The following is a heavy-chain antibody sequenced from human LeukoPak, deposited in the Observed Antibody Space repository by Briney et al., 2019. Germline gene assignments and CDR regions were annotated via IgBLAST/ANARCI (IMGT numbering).Heavy chain of an antibody. Sequence: PGGSLRLSCVASGFTFEDYGMSWVRQVPGKGLEWIGYIYYSGSANYNPSLKSRVTISVDTSKNQFSLKLSSVTAADTAVYYCARSGNYNWFDPWGQGTLVTVSS. D-gene: IGHD4-23*01. CDR2: IYYSGSA. J-gene: IGHJ5*02. V-gene: IGHV4-59*01. CDR1: GFTFEDYG. CDR3: ARSGNYNWFDP.